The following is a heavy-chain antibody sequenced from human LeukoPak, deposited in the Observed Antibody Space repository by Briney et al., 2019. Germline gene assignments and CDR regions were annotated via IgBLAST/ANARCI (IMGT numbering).Heavy chain of an antibody. CDR3: ARADCSSSTCYLRRSWFDP. CDR2: ISSSSSYI. CDR1: GFTFSSYS. J-gene: IGHJ5*02. D-gene: IGHD2-2*01. Sequence: GGSLRLSCAASGFTFSSYSMNWVRQAPGKGLEWVSSISSSSSYIYYADSVKGRFTISRDNAKNSLSLQMNSLRAGDTAVYYCARADCSSSTCYLRRSWFDPWGQGTLVTVSS. V-gene: IGHV3-21*01.